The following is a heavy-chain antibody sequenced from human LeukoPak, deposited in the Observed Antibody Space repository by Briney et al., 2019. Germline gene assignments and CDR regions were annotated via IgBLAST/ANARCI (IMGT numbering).Heavy chain of an antibody. V-gene: IGHV4-34*01. D-gene: IGHD4-23*01. J-gene: IGHJ1*01. CDR3: ARGFRTTVVTPHFQH. Sequence: SETLSLTCTVSGGSISSYYWSWIRQPPGKGLEWIGEINHSGSTNYNPSHKSRVTISVDTSKNQFSLKLSSVTAADTAVYYCARGFRTTVVTPHFQHWGQGTLVTVSS. CDR1: GGSISSYY. CDR2: INHSGST.